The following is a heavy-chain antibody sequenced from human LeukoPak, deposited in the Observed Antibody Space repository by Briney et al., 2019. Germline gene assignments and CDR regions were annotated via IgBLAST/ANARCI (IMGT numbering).Heavy chain of an antibody. Sequence: ASVKVSCKASGYTFTGYYMHWVRQAPGQGLEWMGWINTNTGNPTYAQGFTGQFVYSLDTSVSTAYLQISSLKAEDTAVYYCAREGNLLWFGELIWWGQGTLVTVSS. J-gene: IGHJ4*02. V-gene: IGHV7-4-1*02. CDR3: AREGNLLWFGELIW. CDR2: INTNTGNP. D-gene: IGHD3-10*01. CDR1: GYTFTGYY.